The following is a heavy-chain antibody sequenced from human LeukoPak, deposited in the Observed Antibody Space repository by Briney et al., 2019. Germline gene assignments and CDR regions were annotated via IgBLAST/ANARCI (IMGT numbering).Heavy chain of an antibody. J-gene: IGHJ4*02. CDR2: INPNSGGT. V-gene: IGHV1-2*06. Sequence: ASVKVSCKASGYTFTGYYMHWVRQAPGQGLEWIGRINPNSGGTNYAQKFQGRVTMTKDTSISTAYMELSRLRSDDTAVYYCARGQTYYYDSSGFPWGQGTLVTVSS. CDR3: ARGQTYYYDSSGFP. CDR1: GYTFTGYY. D-gene: IGHD3-22*01.